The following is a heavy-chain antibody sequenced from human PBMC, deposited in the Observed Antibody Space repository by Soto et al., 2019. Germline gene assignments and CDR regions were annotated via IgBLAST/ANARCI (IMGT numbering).Heavy chain of an antibody. J-gene: IGHJ4*02. Sequence: GGSLRLSCAAFGFSFTNAWMTWVRQAPGKGLEWVGRIKSISSGVTTDYAAPVKGRFSISRDDSKNTVYLQMNSLKTDDTAVYYCMAAATKWGQGTLVTVSS. CDR3: MAAATK. D-gene: IGHD1-26*01. V-gene: IGHV3-15*01. CDR1: GFSFTNAW. CDR2: IKSISSGVTT.